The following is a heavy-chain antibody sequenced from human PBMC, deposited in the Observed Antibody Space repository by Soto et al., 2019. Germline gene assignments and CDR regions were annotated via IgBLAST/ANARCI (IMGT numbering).Heavy chain of an antibody. CDR2: IIPIFGTA. CDR3: ASLGGHSYGLGRGWFDP. D-gene: IGHD5-18*01. Sequence: QVQLVQSGAEVKKPGSSVKVSCKASGGTFSSYAISWVRQAPGQGLEWMGGIIPIFGTANYAQKFQGRVTLTAAESTSPAYMELSILRSEYTAVYYCASLGGHSYGLGRGWFDPWGQGTLVTVSS. J-gene: IGHJ5*02. V-gene: IGHV1-69*12. CDR1: GGTFSSYA.